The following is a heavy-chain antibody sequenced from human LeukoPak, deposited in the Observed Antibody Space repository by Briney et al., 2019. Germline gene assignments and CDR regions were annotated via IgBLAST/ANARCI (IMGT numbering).Heavy chain of an antibody. V-gene: IGHV3-7*01. CDR3: ARGHSGYDLDLDY. D-gene: IGHD5-12*01. CDR2: IKQDGSEK. J-gene: IGHJ4*01. CDR1: GFTFSYYW. Sequence: PGGSLRLSCAASGFTFSYYWMSWVRQAPGKGLEWVANIKQDGSEKYYVDSVKGRFTISRDDAKNSLYLQMNSLRAEDTAVYYCARGHSGYDLDLDYWGQGTLVTVSS.